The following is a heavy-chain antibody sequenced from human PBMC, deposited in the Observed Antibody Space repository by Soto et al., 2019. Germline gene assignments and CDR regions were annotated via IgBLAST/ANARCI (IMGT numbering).Heavy chain of an antibody. V-gene: IGHV4-34*01. Sequence: SETLSLTCAVYGGSFSGYYWSWIRQPPGKGLEWIGEINHSGSTNYNPSLKSRVTISVDTSKNQFSLKLSSVTAADTAVYYCARVRGIGIAAAGTADYWGQGTLVTVSS. J-gene: IGHJ4*02. D-gene: IGHD6-13*01. CDR1: GGSFSGYY. CDR3: ARVRGIGIAAAGTADY. CDR2: INHSGST.